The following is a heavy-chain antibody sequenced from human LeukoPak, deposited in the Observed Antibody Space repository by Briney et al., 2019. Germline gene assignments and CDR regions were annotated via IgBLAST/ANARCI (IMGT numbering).Heavy chain of an antibody. CDR1: GFTFSTYW. J-gene: IGHJ4*02. Sequence: GGSLRLSCAASGFTFSTYWMHWVRQVPGKGLVWVSHISSDGRNTNYADSVKGRFTISRDNSKNTLYLQMNSLRAEDTAVYYCAILWSFDYWGQGTLVTVSS. CDR2: ISSDGRNT. CDR3: AILWSFDY. V-gene: IGHV3-74*01. D-gene: IGHD3-10*01.